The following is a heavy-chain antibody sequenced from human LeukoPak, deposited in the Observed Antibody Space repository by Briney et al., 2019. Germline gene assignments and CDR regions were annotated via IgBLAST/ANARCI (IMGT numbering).Heavy chain of an antibody. D-gene: IGHD5-12*01. CDR3: ALWEIVHYAFDF. CDR1: GYSFTDYY. J-gene: IGHJ3*01. Sequence: GASVKVSCKASGYSFTDYYMHWVRQAPGQGLEWMGWINPNSGGTNYQGRVTMTRDTSISTAYMELNRLRSDDTAVYYCALWEIVHYAFDFWGQGAMVTVSS. V-gene: IGHV1-2*02. CDR2: INPNSGGT.